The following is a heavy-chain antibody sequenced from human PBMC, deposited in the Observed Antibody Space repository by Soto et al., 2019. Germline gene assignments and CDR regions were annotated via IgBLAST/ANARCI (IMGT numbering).Heavy chain of an antibody. D-gene: IGHD3-3*01. V-gene: IGHV4-4*02. Sequence: PSETLYLTCAVSGGCISSSNWWSWVRQRPGKGLEWIGEISYSGRTYYNPSLISRVSIPVHRSKNQFSLKLSSVHAADTAVYFCARDGKTIFGRGWFDPWGKGTLVTVSS. CDR3: ARDGKTIFGRGWFDP. CDR1: GGCISSSNW. J-gene: IGHJ5*02. CDR2: ISYSGRT.